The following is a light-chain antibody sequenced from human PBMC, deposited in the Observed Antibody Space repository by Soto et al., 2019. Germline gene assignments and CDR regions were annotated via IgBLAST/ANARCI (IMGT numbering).Light chain of an antibody. Sequence: EIVLTQSPGTLCLSQGERATLSCRASQSVSGSYLAWYQQKPGQAPRLVIYGASRRATGIPDRFSGSGSGTDFTLTISRLEPEDSALYYRQHYVSSVWTFGQGTKVEIK. CDR1: QSVSGSY. V-gene: IGKV3-20*01. CDR3: QHYVSSVWT. J-gene: IGKJ1*01. CDR2: GAS.